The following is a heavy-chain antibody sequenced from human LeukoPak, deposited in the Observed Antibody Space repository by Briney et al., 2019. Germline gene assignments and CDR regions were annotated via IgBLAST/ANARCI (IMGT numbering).Heavy chain of an antibody. J-gene: IGHJ4*02. CDR3: ARQQGIQYLNFDY. CDR2: INLVAGLT. Sequence: ASVKVSCKASGYTFTDYYIHWLRQAPGEGPEWMGMINLVAGLTHLAPKFQGRVTMTRDTSTSTVYMDLTSLGSEDTAVYYCARQQGIQYLNFDYWGQGALVAVSS. D-gene: IGHD1/OR15-1a*01. CDR1: GYTFTDYY. V-gene: IGHV1-46*01.